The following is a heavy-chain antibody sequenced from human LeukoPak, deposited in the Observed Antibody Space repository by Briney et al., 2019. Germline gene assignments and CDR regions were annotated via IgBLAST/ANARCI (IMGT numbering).Heavy chain of an antibody. CDR1: GGSISYFY. V-gene: IGHV4-59*01. CDR2: IYNTGST. J-gene: IGHJ5*01. D-gene: IGHD6-6*01. CDR3: AGARGIAARVDS. Sequence: SETLSPTCTVSGGSISYFYWSWIRQPPGKGLEWIGYIYNTGSTYYNPSLKSRVTMSLDASKTQFSLKLSSMTAADTAVYYCAGARGIAARVDSWGQGTLVTVSS.